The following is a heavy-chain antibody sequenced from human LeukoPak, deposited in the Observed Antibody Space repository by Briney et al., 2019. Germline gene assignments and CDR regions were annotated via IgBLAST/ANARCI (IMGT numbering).Heavy chain of an antibody. CDR2: LHSGGST. CDR1: GFIVSDTY. J-gene: IGHJ4*02. D-gene: IGHD1-26*01. CDR3: ARGKSGIYTRPFDY. V-gene: IGHV3-66*01. Sequence: PGGSLRLSCAVSGFIVSDTYMSWVRQAPGKGLEWVSLLHSGGSTHYADSVKGRFTISRDKSKNMLSLQMNSLRAEDTAVYYCARGKSGIYTRPFDYWGQGTLVTVSS.